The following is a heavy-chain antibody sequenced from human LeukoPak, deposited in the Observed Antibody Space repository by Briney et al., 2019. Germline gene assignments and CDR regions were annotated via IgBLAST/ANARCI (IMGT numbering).Heavy chain of an antibody. J-gene: IGHJ4*02. CDR1: GYTFTGYY. CDR2: INPSGGST. Sequence: ASVKVSCKASGYTFTGYYMHWVRQAPGQGLEWMGIINPSGGSTSYAQKFQGRVTMTRDMSTSTVYMELSSLRSEDTAVYYCARGTRIAARQDYFDYWGQGTLVTVSS. CDR3: ARGTRIAARQDYFDY. D-gene: IGHD6-6*01. V-gene: IGHV1-46*01.